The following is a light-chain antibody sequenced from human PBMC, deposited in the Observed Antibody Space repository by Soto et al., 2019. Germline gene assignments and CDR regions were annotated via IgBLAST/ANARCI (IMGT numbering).Light chain of an antibody. CDR3: LQSLQLPIT. V-gene: IGKV2D-29*01. CDR1: QTLLSSSGKTY. CDR2: EVS. J-gene: IGKJ5*01. Sequence: EIVMNQTPLSLSVIPGQSASISCKSSQTLLSSSGKTYLYWYLQKPGQPPQLLIYEVSNRFSGVPDRFSGSGSGTDFTLKISRVEAEDIGVYYCLQSLQLPITFGQGTRLEIK.